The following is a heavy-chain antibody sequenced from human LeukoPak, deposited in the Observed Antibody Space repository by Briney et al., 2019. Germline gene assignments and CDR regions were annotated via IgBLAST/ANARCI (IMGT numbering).Heavy chain of an antibody. CDR1: GFTFSSYA. Sequence: TGGSLRLSCAASGFTFSSYAMSWVRQAPGKGLEWVSTISSGGGSTYYADSVKGRFTISRDNSKNTLYLQMNNLRAGDTAVYYCARGRHDYWGQGTLVTVSS. CDR2: ISSGGGST. J-gene: IGHJ4*02. V-gene: IGHV3-23*01. CDR3: ARGRHDY.